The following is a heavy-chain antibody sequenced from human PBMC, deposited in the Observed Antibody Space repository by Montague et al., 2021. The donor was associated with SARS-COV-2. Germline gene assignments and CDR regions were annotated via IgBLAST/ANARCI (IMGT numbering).Heavy chain of an antibody. D-gene: IGHD1-26*01. CDR3: AKRGATSPFDS. CDR2: IYSGDSST. V-gene: IGHV3-23*03. CDR1: GFTFSSYA. Sequence: SLILSCAASGFTFSSYAMSWVRQAPVKGLEWVSVIYSGDSSTYYXDSVKGRFTISRDNSKNTLYLQMNSLRAEDTAVYYCAKRGATSPFDSWGQGTLVTVSS. J-gene: IGHJ4*02.